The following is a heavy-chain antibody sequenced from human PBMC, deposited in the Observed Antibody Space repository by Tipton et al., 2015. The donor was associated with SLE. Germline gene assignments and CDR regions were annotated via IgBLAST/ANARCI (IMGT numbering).Heavy chain of an antibody. CDR2: LFRGGST. D-gene: IGHD3-9*01. V-gene: IGHV3-53*05. CDR1: GLTVSNNY. Sequence: SLRLSCAASGLTVSNNYMSWVRQAPGKGLEWVSVLFRGGSTYYADSVKGRFTISRDNSENTLYLQMDSLRVEDTAVYYCAKPVGIKYFDSVIGGLHIWGQGTTVTVSS. CDR3: AKPVGIKYFDSVIGGLHI. J-gene: IGHJ3*02.